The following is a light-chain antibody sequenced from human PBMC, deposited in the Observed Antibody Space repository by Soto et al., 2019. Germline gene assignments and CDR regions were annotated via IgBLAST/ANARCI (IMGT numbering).Light chain of an antibody. CDR3: QQALSFPPT. Sequence: DIQMTQSPSSVSASVGDRVTITCRASQAIDSWLAWYQQKPGEAPKLLIFTGSLLHSGVPPRFSSRGAGTYFTLTISCRQPEDFATYYCQQALSFPPTVGQGTDV. V-gene: IGKV1-12*01. CDR2: TGS. J-gene: IGKJ1*01. CDR1: QAIDSW.